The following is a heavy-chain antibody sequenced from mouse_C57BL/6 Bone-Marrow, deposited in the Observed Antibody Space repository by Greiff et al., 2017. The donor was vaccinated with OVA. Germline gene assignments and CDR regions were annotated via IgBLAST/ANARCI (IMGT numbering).Heavy chain of an antibody. V-gene: IGHV1-81*01. CDR1: GYTFTSYG. J-gene: IGHJ1*03. Sequence: VMLVESGAELARPGASVKLSCKASGYTFTSYGISWVKQRTGQGLEWIGEIYPRSGNTYYNEKFKGKATLTADKSSSTAYMELRSLTSEDSAVYFCAVYGSSYDWYFDVWGTGTTVTVSS. CDR3: AVYGSSYDWYFDV. D-gene: IGHD1-1*01. CDR2: IYPRSGNT.